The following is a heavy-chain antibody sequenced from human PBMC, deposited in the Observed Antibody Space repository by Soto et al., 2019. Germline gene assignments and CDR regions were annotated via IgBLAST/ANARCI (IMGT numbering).Heavy chain of an antibody. Sequence: PSETLSLTCTVSGGSINSSSYYWGWIRQPPGKGLEWIGSIYYSGSTYYNPSLKSRVTISVDTSKNQFSLKLSSVTAADTAVYYCAGIGFWSGYGMDVWGQGTTVTVSS. V-gene: IGHV4-39*01. J-gene: IGHJ6*02. CDR2: IYYSGST. CDR1: GGSINSSSYY. D-gene: IGHD3-3*01. CDR3: AGIGFWSGYGMDV.